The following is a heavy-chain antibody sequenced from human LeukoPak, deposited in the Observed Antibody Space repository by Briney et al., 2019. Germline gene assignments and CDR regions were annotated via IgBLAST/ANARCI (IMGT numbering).Heavy chain of an antibody. Sequence: GGSLRLSCVASGFTFSSSAMSWVRQAPGQGLEWVSAFIGSSGTTYYGDSVKGRFTTSRDNSKNTLYLQMNSLRAEDTALYYCAKEGGYGDLDYWGQGTLVTVSS. D-gene: IGHD4-17*01. CDR2: FIGSSGTT. J-gene: IGHJ4*02. V-gene: IGHV3-23*01. CDR1: GFTFSSSA. CDR3: AKEGGYGDLDY.